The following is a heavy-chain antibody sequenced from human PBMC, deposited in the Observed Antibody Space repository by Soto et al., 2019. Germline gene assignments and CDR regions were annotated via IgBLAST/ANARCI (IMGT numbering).Heavy chain of an antibody. D-gene: IGHD5-18*01. J-gene: IGHJ4*02. CDR2: ISGSGGST. CDR1: GFTFSSYA. V-gene: IGHV3-23*01. Sequence: EVQLLESGGGLVQPGGSLRLSCAASGFTFSSYAMSWVRQAPGKGLEWVSAISGSGGSTYYADSVKGRFTVSRDNSKNTLYLQMNSLRAEDTAVYYCAKWERGYSYGSGYWGQGTLVTVSS. CDR3: AKWERGYSYGSGY.